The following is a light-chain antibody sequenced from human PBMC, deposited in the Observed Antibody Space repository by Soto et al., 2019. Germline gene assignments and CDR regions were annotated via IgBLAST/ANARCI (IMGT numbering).Light chain of an antibody. V-gene: IGLV2-11*01. CDR3: CSYAGSSTSVI. J-gene: IGLJ2*01. CDR1: ISDVGDYDY. Sequence: QSVLTQPRSVSGSPGQSVTISCTGTISDVGDYDYVSWYQQHPGKAPKLIIYDVYKRSSGVPDHFSGSKSGNTASLTISGLQAEDEADYYCCSYAGSSTSVIFGGGTKVTVL. CDR2: DVY.